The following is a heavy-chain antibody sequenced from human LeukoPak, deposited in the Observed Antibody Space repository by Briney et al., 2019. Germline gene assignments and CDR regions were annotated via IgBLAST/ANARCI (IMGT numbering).Heavy chain of an antibody. V-gene: IGHV1-46*01. CDR2: INPRGGST. Sequence: GASVKVSCKASGYTFTSYYMHWVRQAPGQGLEWMGVINPRGGSTSYAQKFQGRVTMTRDTSTYTLYMELSSLRSEDTAVYYCARYPGFGDLSQTYWGQGTLVSFSS. J-gene: IGHJ4*02. CDR3: ARYPGFGDLSQTY. CDR1: GYTFTSYY. D-gene: IGHD3-16*02.